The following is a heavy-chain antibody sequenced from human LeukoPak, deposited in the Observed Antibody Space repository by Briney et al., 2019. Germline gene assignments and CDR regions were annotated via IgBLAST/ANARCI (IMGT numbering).Heavy chain of an antibody. CDR3: ARGVPVSSGYYYLVNWFDP. CDR2: INHSGST. V-gene: IGHV4-34*01. J-gene: IGHJ5*02. Sequence: PSETLSLTCTVSGGSISSYYWSWIRQPAGKGLEWIGEINHSGSTNYNPSLKSRVTISVDTSKNQFSLKLSSVTAADTAVYYCARGVPVSSGYYYLVNWFDPWGQGTLVTVSS. CDR1: GGSISSYY. D-gene: IGHD3-22*01.